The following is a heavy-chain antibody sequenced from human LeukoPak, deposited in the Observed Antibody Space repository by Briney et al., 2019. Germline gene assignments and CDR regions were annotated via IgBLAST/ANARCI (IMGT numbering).Heavy chain of an antibody. CDR3: ARDDNWGFDY. D-gene: IGHD7-27*01. Sequence: GGSLRLSCAASGFAFSDYSMNRVRQAPGKGLEWVANIRGSGSGMGSAGSVKGRFTISRDNAKNSLYLQMNSLRAEDTAFYYCARDDNWGFDYWGQGALVTVSS. CDR2: IRGSGSGM. CDR1: GFAFSDYS. J-gene: IGHJ4*02. V-gene: IGHV3-21*05.